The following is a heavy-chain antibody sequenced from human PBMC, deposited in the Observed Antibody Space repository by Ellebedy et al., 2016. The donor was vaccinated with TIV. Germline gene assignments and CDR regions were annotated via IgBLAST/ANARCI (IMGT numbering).Heavy chain of an antibody. D-gene: IGHD1-26*01. CDR2: IYPGDSNI. J-gene: IGHJ4*02. CDR1: GYSFPNYW. Sequence: GESLKISCQGSGYSFPNYWIGWVRQMPGKGLEYMGIIYPGDSNIRYSPSFQGQVTISADKSISTAYLQWSSLKASDTAMYYCARHGNLGGSLDLDYWGQGTLVTVSS. CDR3: ARHGNLGGSLDLDY. V-gene: IGHV5-51*01.